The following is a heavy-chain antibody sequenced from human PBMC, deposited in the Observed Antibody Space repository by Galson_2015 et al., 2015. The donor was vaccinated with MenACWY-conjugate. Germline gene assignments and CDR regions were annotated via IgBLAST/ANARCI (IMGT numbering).Heavy chain of an antibody. Sequence: SLRLSCAASGFTFTGYDFNWVRQAPGKGLEWLSYISKSGSPIYYADSVKGRFTISRDNIKKSLFLEMNSLRAGDTGVYYCARVATWIHQYVYYRDVWGKGTTATVSS. CDR3: ARVATWIHQYVYYRDV. V-gene: IGHV3-48*03. CDR2: ISKSGSPI. J-gene: IGHJ6*03. CDR1: GFTFTGYD. D-gene: IGHD5-18*01.